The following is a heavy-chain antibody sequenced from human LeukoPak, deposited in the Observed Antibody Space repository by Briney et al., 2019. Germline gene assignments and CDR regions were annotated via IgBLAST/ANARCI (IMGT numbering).Heavy chain of an antibody. D-gene: IGHD1-26*01. CDR3: VRFSGSSNFDS. J-gene: IGHJ4*02. V-gene: IGHV1-2*02. CDR2: INPTSGGT. Sequence: ASVKVSCKTSGYTFTEFYIHWVRQVSGQGLEWMGWINPTSGGTNYAQKFQGRVTMTRDTSISTAYMDLSGLTSDDTAVFYCVRFSGSSNFDSWGQGTLVTVSS. CDR1: GYTFTEFY.